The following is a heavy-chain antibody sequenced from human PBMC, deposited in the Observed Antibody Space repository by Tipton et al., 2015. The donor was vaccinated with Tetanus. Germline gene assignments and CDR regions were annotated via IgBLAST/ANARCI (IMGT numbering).Heavy chain of an antibody. CDR3: ARDGENEGAFDV. CDR1: GYSIRRGAYY. J-gene: IGHJ3*01. D-gene: IGHD1-1*01. Sequence: TLSLTCSVSGYSIRRGAYYWSWLRQRPGRGLEWLGYIHSRGDTFYIPSLRNRLLISLDTSKNQFSLQLSSLPAEDAAIYHSARDGENEGAFDVWGQGTRVSVSS. V-gene: IGHV4-31*03. CDR2: IHSRGDT.